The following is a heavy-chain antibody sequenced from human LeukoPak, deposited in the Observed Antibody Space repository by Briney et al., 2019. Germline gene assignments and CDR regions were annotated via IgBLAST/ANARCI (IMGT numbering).Heavy chain of an antibody. D-gene: IGHD4-23*01. Sequence: GGSLRLSCAVSGFTFTSYSMNCVPLAPGRGLECVSCSSSRSNYIYYADSMKSRITVSRDNAKNSLYLQMNSLRAEDTAVYYCVRGRWRIGMDVWGQGTTVTVSS. J-gene: IGHJ6*02. CDR3: VRGRWRIGMDV. CDR1: GFTFTSYS. V-gene: IGHV3-21*04. CDR2: SSSRSNYI.